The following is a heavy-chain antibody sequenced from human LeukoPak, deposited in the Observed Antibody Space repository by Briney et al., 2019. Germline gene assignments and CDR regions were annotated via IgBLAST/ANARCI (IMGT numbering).Heavy chain of an antibody. CDR1: GGSISSGSYY. V-gene: IGHV4-61*02. D-gene: IGHD3-3*01. J-gene: IGHJ5*02. CDR2: IYTSGST. CDR3: AREHYAYYDFWSCYNNWFDP. Sequence: SQTLSLTCTVSGGSISSGSYYWSWIRQPAGKGLEWIGRIYTSGSTNYNPSLKSRVTISVDTSKNQFSLKLSSVTAADTAVYYCAREHYAYYDFWSCYNNWFDPWGQGTLVTVSS.